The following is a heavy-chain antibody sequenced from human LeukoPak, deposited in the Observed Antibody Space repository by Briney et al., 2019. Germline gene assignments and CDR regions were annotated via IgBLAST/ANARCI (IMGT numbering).Heavy chain of an antibody. CDR3: ARPDYFASHD. CDR2: VYPDDSRT. Sequence: GESLKISCKASGYNFSKSWIGWVRQMPGKGLEWMAIVYPDDSRTKYSPSFQGQVTISADKSINTAYLQWSSLRASDTAMYYCARPDYFASHDWGQGTLVTGSS. D-gene: IGHD2/OR15-2a*01. J-gene: IGHJ4*02. V-gene: IGHV5-51*01. CDR1: GYNFSKSW.